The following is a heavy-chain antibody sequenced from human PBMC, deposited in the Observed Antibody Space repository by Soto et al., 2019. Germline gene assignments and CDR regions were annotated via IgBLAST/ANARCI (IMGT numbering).Heavy chain of an antibody. CDR2: IYYSGST. D-gene: IGHD1-7*01. CDR1: GGSISSGGYY. J-gene: IGHJ4*02. CDR3: ARKLELRVGYFDY. V-gene: IGHV4-31*03. Sequence: SETLSLTCTVSGGSISSGGYYWSWIRQHPGKGLEWIGYIYYSGSTYYNPSLKSRVTISVDTSKNQFSLKLSSVTAADTAVYYCARKLELRVGYFDYWGQGTLVTVSS.